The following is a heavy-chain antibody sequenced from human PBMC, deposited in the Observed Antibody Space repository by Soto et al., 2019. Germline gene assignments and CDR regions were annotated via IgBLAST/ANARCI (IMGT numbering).Heavy chain of an antibody. CDR1: GYSFTSYW. V-gene: IGHV5-10-1*01. D-gene: IGHD4-4*01. Sequence: GESLKISCKGSGYSFTSYWISWVRQMPGKGLEWMGRIDPSDSYTNYSPSFQGHVTISADKSISTAYLQWSSLEASDTAMYYCASYSYYYYGMDVWGQGTTVTVSS. J-gene: IGHJ6*02. CDR3: ASYSYYYYGMDV. CDR2: IDPSDSYT.